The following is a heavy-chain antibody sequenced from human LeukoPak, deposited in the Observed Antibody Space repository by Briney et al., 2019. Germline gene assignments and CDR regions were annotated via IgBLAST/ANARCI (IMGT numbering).Heavy chain of an antibody. CDR2: MSSGSSFI. J-gene: IGHJ2*01. Sequence: GGSLRLSCAASGFTVSTYSMNWVRQAPGKGLEWDSSMSSGSSFIYYADSVKGRFTISRDNAKNSLYLQMNSLRAEDTAVYYCAGSDTTGYTPREWDYWYFYLWGRGTLVTVSS. CDR1: GFTVSTYS. D-gene: IGHD1-1*01. V-gene: IGHV3-21*01. CDR3: AGSDTTGYTPREWDYWYFYL.